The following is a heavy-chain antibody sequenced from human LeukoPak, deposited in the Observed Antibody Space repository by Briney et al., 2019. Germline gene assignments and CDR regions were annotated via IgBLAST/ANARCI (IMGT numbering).Heavy chain of an antibody. J-gene: IGHJ4*02. Sequence: PSETLSLTCTVSGGSISSYYWSWIRQPAGKGLEWIGRIYTSGSTNYNPSLKSRVTMSVDTSKNQFALKLSSVTAADTALYYCARGFCSDEICQVFTHWGQGTLVTVSS. D-gene: IGHD3-3*01. CDR3: ARGFCSDEICQVFTH. CDR2: IYTSGST. CDR1: GGSISSYY. V-gene: IGHV4-4*07.